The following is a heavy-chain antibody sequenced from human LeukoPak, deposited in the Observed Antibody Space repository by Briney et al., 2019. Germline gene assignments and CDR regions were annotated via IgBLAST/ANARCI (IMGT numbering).Heavy chain of an antibody. Sequence: GGSLRLSCKASRFSFSHYAMHWVRQVPGKGLEWVAVLSYDGTKKYYADSVKGRFTISRDNPKNTLYLQMNSLRAEDTAVYYCAKFGSSWYSNYYYYMDVWGKGTTVTISS. CDR1: RFSFSHYA. V-gene: IGHV3-30*04. CDR2: LSYDGTKK. J-gene: IGHJ6*03. D-gene: IGHD6-13*01. CDR3: AKFGSSWYSNYYYYMDV.